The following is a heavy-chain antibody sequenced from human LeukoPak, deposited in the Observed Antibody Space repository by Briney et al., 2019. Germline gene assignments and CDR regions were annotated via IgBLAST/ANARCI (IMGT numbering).Heavy chain of an antibody. V-gene: IGHV4-59*01. J-gene: IGHJ5*02. CDR1: GGSISSYY. Sequence: SETLSLTCTVSGGSISSYYWSWIRQPPGKGLEWIGYIYYSGSTNYNPSLKSRVTISVDTSKNQFSLKLSSVTAADTAVYYCARAHCSSTSCYLRDWFDPWGQGTLVTVSS. CDR3: ARAHCSSTSCYLRDWFDP. CDR2: IYYSGST. D-gene: IGHD2-2*01.